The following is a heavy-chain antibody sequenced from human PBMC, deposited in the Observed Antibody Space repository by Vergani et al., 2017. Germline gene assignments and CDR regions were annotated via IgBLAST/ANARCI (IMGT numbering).Heavy chain of an antibody. CDR1: GYTFTAYF. CDR3: ARVGTSSNRDYFDY. Sequence: QVQLVQSGPEVKKPGASVKVSCTASGYTFTAYFMHWVRQAPGQGLEWMGWINPNSGGTNYAQKSHSRVTITVDTSISTAYMELSNLRSDDTAVYYCARVGTSSNRDYFDYWGQGTLVTVSS. D-gene: IGHD2-2*01. V-gene: IGHV1-2*02. J-gene: IGHJ4*02. CDR2: INPNSGGT.